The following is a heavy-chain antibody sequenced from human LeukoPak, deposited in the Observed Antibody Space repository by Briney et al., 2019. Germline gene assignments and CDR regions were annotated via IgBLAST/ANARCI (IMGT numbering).Heavy chain of an antibody. V-gene: IGHV4-31*03. CDR1: GGSISSGGYY. Sequence: SENLSLTCTVSGGSISSGGYYWSWIRQHPGKGLEWIGYIYYSGSTYYNPSLKSRVTISVDTSKNQFSLKLSSVTAADTAVYYCARSGPAAIRSLYYYYGMDVWGKGTTVTVSS. CDR2: IYYSGST. D-gene: IGHD2-2*01. CDR3: ARSGPAAIRSLYYYYGMDV. J-gene: IGHJ6*04.